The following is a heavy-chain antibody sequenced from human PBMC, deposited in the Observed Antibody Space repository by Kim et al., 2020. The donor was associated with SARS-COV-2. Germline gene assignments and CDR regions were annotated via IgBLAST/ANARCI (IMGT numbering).Heavy chain of an antibody. V-gene: IGHV1-69*13. D-gene: IGHD3-22*01. CDR3: ARGPYDSSGYYYNDYYYGMDV. CDR1: GGTFSSYA. CDR2: IIPIFGTA. J-gene: IGHJ6*02. Sequence: SVKVSCKASGGTFSSYAISWVRQAPGQGLEWMGGIIPIFGTANYAQKFQGRVTITADESTSTAYMELSSLRSEDTAVYYCARGPYDSSGYYYNDYYYGMDVWGQGTTVTVSS.